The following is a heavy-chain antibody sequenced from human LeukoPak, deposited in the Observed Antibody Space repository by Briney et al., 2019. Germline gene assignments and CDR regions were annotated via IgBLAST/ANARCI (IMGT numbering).Heavy chain of an antibody. J-gene: IGHJ4*02. D-gene: IGHD1-26*01. CDR2: IYHSGST. V-gene: IGHV4-38-2*02. CDR1: GYSISSGYY. Sequence: SETLSLTCTVSGYSISSGYYWGWIRQPPGKGLEWIGSIYHSGSTYYNPSLKSRVTISVDTSKNQFSLKLSSVTAADTAVYYCAREAPANGGSYYSGDYWGQGTLVTVSS. CDR3: AREAPANGGSYYSGDY.